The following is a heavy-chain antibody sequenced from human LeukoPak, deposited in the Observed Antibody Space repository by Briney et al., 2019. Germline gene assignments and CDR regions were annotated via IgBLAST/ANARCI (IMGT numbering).Heavy chain of an antibody. CDR3: AKDGTFDYGDYVDY. J-gene: IGHJ4*02. CDR2: ISYDGSNK. D-gene: IGHD4-17*01. Sequence: GGSLRLSCAASGFTFSSYAMSWVRQAPGKGLEWVAVISYDGSNKYYADSVKGRFTISRDNSKNTLYLQMNSLRAEDTAVYYCAKDGTFDYGDYVDYWGQGTLVTVSS. V-gene: IGHV3-30*18. CDR1: GFTFSSYA.